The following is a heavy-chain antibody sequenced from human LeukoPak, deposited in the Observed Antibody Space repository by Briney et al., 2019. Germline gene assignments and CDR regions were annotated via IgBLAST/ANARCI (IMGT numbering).Heavy chain of an antibody. J-gene: IGHJ4*02. V-gene: IGHV3-9*01. CDR1: GFTFDDYA. CDR2: ISWNRRSI. D-gene: IGHD2-2*01. Sequence: PGGSLRLSCAASGFTFDDYAMHWVRQAPGKGLEWVSGISWNRRSIGYADSVKGRFTISRDNAKLSLYLQMNSLRAEDTALYYCAKGYCSSISCHADYWGQGTLVTASS. CDR3: AKGYCSSISCHADY.